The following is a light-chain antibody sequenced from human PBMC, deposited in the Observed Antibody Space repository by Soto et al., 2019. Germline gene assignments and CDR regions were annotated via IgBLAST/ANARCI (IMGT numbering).Light chain of an antibody. J-gene: IGLJ1*01. Sequence: QSVLTQPASVSGSPGQSITISCTGTSSDVGGYNYVSWYQQHPGKAPKLMIYYVSHRPSGVSNRFSGSKSGNTASLTISGLQAEVEADYYCSSYTSIISYVFGTGTKLTVL. CDR2: YVS. CDR3: SSYTSIISYV. V-gene: IGLV2-14*03. CDR1: SSDVGGYNY.